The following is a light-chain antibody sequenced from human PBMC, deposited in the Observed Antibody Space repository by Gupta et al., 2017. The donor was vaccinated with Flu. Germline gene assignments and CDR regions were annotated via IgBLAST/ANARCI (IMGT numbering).Light chain of an antibody. CDR1: SSDVGSYNL. CDR3: CSYAGSWV. CDR2: EGS. V-gene: IGLV2-23*01. J-gene: IGLJ3*02. Sequence: SALTQPASVSVSPGQSTTISCTGTSSDVGSYNLVSWYQQHPGKAPKLMIYEGSKRPSGVSNRFSGSKSGNTASLTISGLQAEDEADYYCCSYAGSWVFGGGTKLTVL.